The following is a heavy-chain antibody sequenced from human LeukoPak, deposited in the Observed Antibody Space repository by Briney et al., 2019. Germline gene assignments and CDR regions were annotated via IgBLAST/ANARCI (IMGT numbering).Heavy chain of an antibody. Sequence: QTGGSLRLSCAASGFSFSIYAMSWVRQAPGKGLEWVSGITGSGGGTYYADSVKGRFTISRDNSKNTLYLQMNSLRAEDTAVYFCAKDREVLRSLEWFFDYWGRGTLVTVSS. CDR2: ITGSGGGT. D-gene: IGHD3-3*01. CDR3: AKDREVLRSLEWFFDY. CDR1: GFSFSIYA. V-gene: IGHV3-23*01. J-gene: IGHJ4*02.